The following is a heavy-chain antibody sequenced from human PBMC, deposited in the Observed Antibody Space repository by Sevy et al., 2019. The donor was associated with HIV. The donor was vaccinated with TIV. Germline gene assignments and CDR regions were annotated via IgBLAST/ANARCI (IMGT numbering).Heavy chain of an antibody. CDR3: AKALAVGVGATMGFYDYYGMDV. CDR1: GFTFSSYG. J-gene: IGHJ6*02. D-gene: IGHD1-26*01. CDR2: ISYDGSNK. Sequence: GGSLRLSCAASGFTFSSYGMHWVRQAPGKGLEWVAVISYDGSNKYYADSVKGRFTISRDNSKNTLYLQMNSLRAEDTAVYYGAKALAVGVGATMGFYDYYGMDVWGQGTTVTVSS. V-gene: IGHV3-30*18.